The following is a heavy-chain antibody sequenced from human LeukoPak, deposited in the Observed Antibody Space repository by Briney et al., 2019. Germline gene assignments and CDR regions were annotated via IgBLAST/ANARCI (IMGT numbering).Heavy chain of an antibody. V-gene: IGHV3-23*01. D-gene: IGHD3-10*01. J-gene: IGHJ4*02. Sequence: GGSLRLSCAASGFIFSSSAMTWVRQAPGKGLEWVSAISGTGGSTVYADSVKGRLTISRDNSKNTLYLQMSSLRDEDTAIYYCAKDGYYYGSGSYWDYWGQGTLVTVSS. CDR3: AKDGYYYGSGSYWDY. CDR1: GFIFSSSA. CDR2: ISGTGGST.